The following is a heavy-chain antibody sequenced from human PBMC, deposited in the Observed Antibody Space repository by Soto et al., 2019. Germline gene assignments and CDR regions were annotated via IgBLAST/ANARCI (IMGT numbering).Heavy chain of an antibody. D-gene: IGHD3-22*01. CDR3: ARDQXPDYYDSSDYYGDGFDH. Sequence: ASVKVSCKTSGYTFGIYGINWVRQAPGQGLEWMGWINPYSGNTNYAQKFQGRVSMTTDTSTNIAYMELRSLRSDDTAVYYCARDQXPDYYDSSDYYGDGFDHWGQGTLVTVSS. CDR1: GYTFGIYG. V-gene: IGHV1-18*01. J-gene: IGHJ4*02. CDR2: INPYSGNT.